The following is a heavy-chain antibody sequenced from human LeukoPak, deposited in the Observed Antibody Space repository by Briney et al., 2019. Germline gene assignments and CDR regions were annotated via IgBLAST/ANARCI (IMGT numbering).Heavy chain of an antibody. D-gene: IGHD2-2*01. CDR1: GFTFSNYA. Sequence: GGSLRLSCAASGFTFSNYAMSWVRQAPGKGLEWVSVISGSGVSTYYADSVKGRFTISRDRSKNTLYLQMNSLRAEDTAVYYCAKGGYCSSTSCYPDWFDPWGQGTLVTVSS. J-gene: IGHJ5*02. V-gene: IGHV3-23*01. CDR2: ISGSGVST. CDR3: AKGGYCSSTSCYPDWFDP.